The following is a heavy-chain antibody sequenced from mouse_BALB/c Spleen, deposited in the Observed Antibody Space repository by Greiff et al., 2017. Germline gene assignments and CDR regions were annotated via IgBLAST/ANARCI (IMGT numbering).Heavy chain of an antibody. CDR3: TPYYGSSGGDY. CDR1: GFNIKDYY. CDR2: IDPENGDT. Sequence: EVQLVESGAELVRSGASVKLSCTASGFNIKDYYMHWVKQRPEQGLEWIGWIDPENGDTEYAPKFQGKATMTADTSSNTAYLQLSSLTSEDTAVYYCTPYYGSSGGDYWGQGTSVTVSS. J-gene: IGHJ4*01. V-gene: IGHV14-4*02. D-gene: IGHD1-1*01.